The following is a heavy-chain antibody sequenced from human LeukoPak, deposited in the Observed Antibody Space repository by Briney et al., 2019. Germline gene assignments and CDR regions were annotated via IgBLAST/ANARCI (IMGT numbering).Heavy chain of an antibody. J-gene: IGHJ3*02. Sequence: PGGSLRLSCAASGFTFSSYAMSWVRQAPGKGLEWVSSISSSSSYIYYADSVKGRFTISRDNAKNSLYLQMNSLRAEDTAVYYCARAGPWSPMDIWGQGTMVTVSS. CDR3: ARAGPWSPMDI. CDR1: GFTFSSYA. D-gene: IGHD2-8*02. V-gene: IGHV3-21*01. CDR2: ISSSSSYI.